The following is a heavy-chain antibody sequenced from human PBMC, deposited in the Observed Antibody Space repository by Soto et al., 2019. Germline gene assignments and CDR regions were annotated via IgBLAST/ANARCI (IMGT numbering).Heavy chain of an antibody. D-gene: IGHD1-7*01. J-gene: IGHJ3*02. V-gene: IGHV4-34*01. Sequence: SETLSLTCTVSGGSISSYYWSWIRQPPGKGLEWIGEINHSGSTNYNPSLKSRVTISVDTSKNQFSLKLSSVTAADTAVYYCARGGITGTTHDAFDIWGQGTMVTVSS. CDR3: ARGGITGTTHDAFDI. CDR1: GGSISSYY. CDR2: INHSGST.